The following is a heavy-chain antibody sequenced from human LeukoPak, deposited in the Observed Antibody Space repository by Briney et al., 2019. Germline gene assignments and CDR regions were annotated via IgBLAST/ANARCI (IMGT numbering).Heavy chain of an antibody. D-gene: IGHD5-12*01. V-gene: IGHV4-31*03. Sequence: PSQTLSLTCTVSGGSISSGGYFWSWIRQHPGKGLEWIAHIYHAGSTHDNPSLRGRVAISLDTSANQFSLQLNSVTPEDTAVYYCARGGRGGYDSWGQGTLVTVSS. CDR1: GGSISSGGYF. J-gene: IGHJ5*02. CDR3: ARGGRGGYDS. CDR2: IYHAGST.